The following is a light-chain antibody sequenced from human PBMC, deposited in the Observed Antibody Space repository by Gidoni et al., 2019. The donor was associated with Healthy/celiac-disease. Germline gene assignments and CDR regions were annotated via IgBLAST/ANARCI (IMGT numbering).Light chain of an antibody. CDR1: QDISNY. J-gene: IGKJ1*01. Sequence: DIQMTQSPSSLSASVGGRVTITCQASQDISNYLNWYQQKPGKAPKLLIYDASNLETGVPSRFSGSGSGTDFTFTISSLQPEDIATYYCQQYDNLPTWTFXQXTKVXIK. CDR3: QQYDNLPTWT. CDR2: DAS. V-gene: IGKV1-33*01.